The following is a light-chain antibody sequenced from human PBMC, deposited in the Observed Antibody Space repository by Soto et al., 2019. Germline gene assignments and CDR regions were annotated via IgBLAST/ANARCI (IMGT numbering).Light chain of an antibody. CDR2: QNN. V-gene: IGLV1-51*02. CDR3: GTWDSSLSAWV. Sequence: QSVLTQPPSVSAAPGQKVTISCSGSSSNIGENYVSWYQQLPGTAPKLLIYQNNKRPSGIPDRFSGPKSGTSATLGITGLQTGDEADYYCGTWDSSLSAWVFGGGTKLTVL. J-gene: IGLJ3*02. CDR1: SSNIGENY.